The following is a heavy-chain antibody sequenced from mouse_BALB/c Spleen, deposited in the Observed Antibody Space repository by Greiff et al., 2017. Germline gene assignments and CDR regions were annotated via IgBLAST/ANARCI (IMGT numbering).Heavy chain of an antibody. CDR1: GYTFTSYY. Sequence: QVQLQQPGAELVKPGASVKLSCKASGYTFTSYYMYWVKQRPGQGLEWIGGINPSNGGTNFNEKFKSKATLTVDKSSSTAYMQLSSLTSEDSAVYYCTRAKVYGNYYAMDYWGQGTSVTVSS. CDR3: TRAKVYGNYYAMDY. V-gene: IGHV1S81*02. J-gene: IGHJ4*01. D-gene: IGHD2-10*02. CDR2: INPSNGGT.